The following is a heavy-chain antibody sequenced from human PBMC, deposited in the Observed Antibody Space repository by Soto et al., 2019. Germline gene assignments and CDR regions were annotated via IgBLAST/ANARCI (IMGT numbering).Heavy chain of an antibody. V-gene: IGHV3-33*01. CDR2: IWYDGSNK. J-gene: IGHJ2*01. CDR1: GFTFSSHG. D-gene: IGHD4-17*01. Sequence: QVQLVESGGGVVQPGRSLRLSCAASGFTFSSHGMHWVRQAPGKGLEWVTAIWYDGSNKYYADSVKGRFTISRDNSKNKLYLQMNSLRDDDTAVYYCARADGAYGLYALWGRGTLVTVSS. CDR3: ARADGAYGLYAL.